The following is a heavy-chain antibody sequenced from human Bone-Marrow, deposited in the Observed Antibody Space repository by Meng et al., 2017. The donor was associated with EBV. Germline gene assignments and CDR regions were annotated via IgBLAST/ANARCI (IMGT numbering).Heavy chain of an antibody. D-gene: IGHD2-15*01. J-gene: IGHJ6*02. Sequence: QLGQSGGAVKKPGAAAKVACKDSGYTFTSYGISWVRQAPGQGLEWMGWISAYNGNTNYAQKLQGRVTMTTDTSTSTAYMELRSLRSDDTAVYYCARGGDIVVVVAAPGYYYYGMDVWGQGTTVTVFS. V-gene: IGHV1-18*01. CDR2: ISAYNGNT. CDR3: ARGGDIVVVVAAPGYYYYGMDV. CDR1: GYTFTSYG.